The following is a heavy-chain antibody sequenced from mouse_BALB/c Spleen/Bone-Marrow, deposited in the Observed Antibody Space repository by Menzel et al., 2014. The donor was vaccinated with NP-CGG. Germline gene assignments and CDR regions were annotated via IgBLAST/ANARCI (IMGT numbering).Heavy chain of an antibody. V-gene: IGHV7-1*02. Sequence: DVKLLESGGGLVQPGDSLRLSCATSGFTFSDFYMEWVRQPPGKRLEWIAASRNKAKHYTTEYSASVKGRFIVSRDTSQSILYLQMNALRTEDTAIYYCARDVGYGNYFVYWGQGTLVTVSA. CDR2: SRNKAKHYTT. D-gene: IGHD2-10*02. CDR3: ARDVGYGNYFVY. CDR1: GFTFSDFY. J-gene: IGHJ3*01.